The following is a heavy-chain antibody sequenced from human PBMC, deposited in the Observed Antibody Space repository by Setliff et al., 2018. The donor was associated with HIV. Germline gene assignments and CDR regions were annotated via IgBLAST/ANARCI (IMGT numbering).Heavy chain of an antibody. CDR3: ARDLTSNSNCFEP. V-gene: IGHV4-31*03. CDR1: GDSISNGGYY. Sequence: PSETLSLTCTVSGDSISNGGYYWSWIRQHPGKGLEWIGYVYYTGKTYYNPSLESRISMSVDTSKNQFSLKLTSVTAADTAIYYCARDLTSNSNCFEPWGQGTQVTVSS. D-gene: IGHD4-4*01. CDR2: VYYTGKT. J-gene: IGHJ5*02.